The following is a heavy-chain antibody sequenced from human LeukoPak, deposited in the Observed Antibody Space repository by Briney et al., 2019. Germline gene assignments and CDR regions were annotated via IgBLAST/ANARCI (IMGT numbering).Heavy chain of an antibody. CDR1: GYTFTSYG. CDR2: ISAYNGNT. Sequence: ATVKVSCKASGYTFTSYGISWVRQAPGQGLEWMGWISAYNGNTNYAPNLQGRVTMTTDTSTSTAYMELRSLRSDDTAVYYCARDSSNILTNYYSAPRYWGRGTLVTVSS. CDR3: ARDSSNILTNYYSAPRY. D-gene: IGHD3-9*01. V-gene: IGHV1-18*01. J-gene: IGHJ4*02.